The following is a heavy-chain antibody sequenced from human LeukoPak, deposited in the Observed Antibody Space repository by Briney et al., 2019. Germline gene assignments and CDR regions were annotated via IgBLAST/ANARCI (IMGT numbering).Heavy chain of an antibody. CDR3: AGGLFRGSGWPEFDY. CDR1: GGSFSAYY. Sequence: SETLSLTCAVYGGSFSAYYWSWIRQPPGKGLEWIGEINHSGSTNYNPSLKSRVTISVDTSKNQFSLKLNSVTAADTAVYYCAGGLFRGSGWPEFDYWGQGTLVTVSS. CDR2: INHSGST. V-gene: IGHV4-34*01. D-gene: IGHD6-19*01. J-gene: IGHJ4*02.